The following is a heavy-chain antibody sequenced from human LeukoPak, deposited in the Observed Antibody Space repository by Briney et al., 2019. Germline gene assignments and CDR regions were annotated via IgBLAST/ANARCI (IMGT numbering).Heavy chain of an antibody. J-gene: IGHJ4*02. Sequence: GGSLRPSCEAPGLTFSSYGMHWFGQAPGRGREWVAVISYDGSNKYYADPVKGRFTISRDNSKNTLYLQMNSLRAEDTAVYYCAKEAYSRTFDYWGQGTLVTVSS. CDR2: ISYDGSNK. V-gene: IGHV3-30*18. CDR3: AKEAYSRTFDY. CDR1: GLTFSSYG. D-gene: IGHD1-26*01.